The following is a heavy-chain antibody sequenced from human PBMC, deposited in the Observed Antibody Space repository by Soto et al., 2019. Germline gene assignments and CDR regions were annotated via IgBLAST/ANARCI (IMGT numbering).Heavy chain of an antibody. J-gene: IGHJ5*02. CDR2: IWYDGSNK. CDR3: ARDEGYYDFWSGYNAGTVPFDP. V-gene: IGHV3-33*01. Sequence: QVQLVESGGGVVQPGRSLRLSCAASGFTFSSYGMHWVRQAPGKGLEWVAVIWYDGSNKYYADSVKGRFTISRDNSKNTVYLQMNSLRAEDTAVYYCARDEGYYDFWSGYNAGTVPFDPWGQGTLVTVSS. D-gene: IGHD3-3*01. CDR1: GFTFSSYG.